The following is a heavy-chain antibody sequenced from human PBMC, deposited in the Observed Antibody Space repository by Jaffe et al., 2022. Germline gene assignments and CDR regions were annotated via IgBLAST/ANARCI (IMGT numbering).Heavy chain of an antibody. CDR3: ARGTRYYYYYMDV. V-gene: IGHV4-59*01. J-gene: IGHJ6*03. CDR1: GGSISSYY. CDR2: IYYSGST. Sequence: QVQLQESGPGLVKPSETLSLTCTVSGGSISSYYWSWIRQPPGKGLEWIGYIYYSGSTNYNPSLKSRVTISVDTSKNQFSLKLSSVTAADTAVYYCARGTRYYYYYMDVWGKGTTVTVSS.